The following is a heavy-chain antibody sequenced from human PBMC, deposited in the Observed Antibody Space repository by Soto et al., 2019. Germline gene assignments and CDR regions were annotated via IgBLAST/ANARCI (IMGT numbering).Heavy chain of an antibody. CDR3: SGSGSYYNAEY. Sequence: EVQLLESGGGLVQPGGSLTLSCAASGFTFSTYAMSWVRQAPGKGLEWVSVISGSGGSTYYADFVKGRFTISRDNSKNTLYLQMNSLRAEDTALYYCSGSGSYYNAEYWGQGTLVTVSS. V-gene: IGHV3-23*01. J-gene: IGHJ4*01. CDR2: ISGSGGST. D-gene: IGHD3-10*01. CDR1: GFTFSTYA.